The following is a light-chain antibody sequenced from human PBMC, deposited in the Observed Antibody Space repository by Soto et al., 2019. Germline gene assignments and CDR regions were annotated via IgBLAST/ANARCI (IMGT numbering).Light chain of an antibody. J-gene: IGKJ1*01. Sequence: DIQMTQSPSTLPASVGDRVTVTCRASQSIRSWLAWYQQKPGKAPKLLIYKASSLESGVPSRFSGSGSGTEFTLTISSLQPDDFATYYCQQYNSYSRTFGQGTKVDIK. CDR1: QSIRSW. CDR3: QQYNSYSRT. CDR2: KAS. V-gene: IGKV1-5*03.